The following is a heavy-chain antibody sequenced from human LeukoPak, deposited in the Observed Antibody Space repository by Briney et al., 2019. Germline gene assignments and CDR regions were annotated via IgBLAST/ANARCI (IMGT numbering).Heavy chain of an antibody. D-gene: IGHD6-6*01. J-gene: IGHJ4*02. CDR3: TKAPYSSSWNFDY. CDR1: GFTVSRNY. Sequence: GGSLRLSCAASGFTVSRNYMSWVRQAPGKGLEWVSAISGSGGSTFYADSVKGRFTISRDNSKNTLYLQMDSLRAEDTAVYYCTKAPYSSSWNFDYWGQGTLVTVSS. CDR2: ISGSGGST. V-gene: IGHV3-23*01.